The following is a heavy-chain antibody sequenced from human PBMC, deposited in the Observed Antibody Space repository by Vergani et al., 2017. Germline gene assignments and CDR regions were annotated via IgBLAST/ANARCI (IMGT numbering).Heavy chain of an antibody. CDR1: GLSFSSYA. CDR2: ILYDGSNK. Sequence: QVQLVESGGGVVQPGRSPRLSCAASGLSFSSYAMHWVSQAPGKGLEWVAVILYDGSNKYYADSVKGRFTISRENSKNTLYLQMNSLRAEDTAVYYCARDLKIWYFDLWGRGTLVTVSS. V-gene: IGHV3-30*01. CDR3: ARDLKIWYFDL. J-gene: IGHJ2*01.